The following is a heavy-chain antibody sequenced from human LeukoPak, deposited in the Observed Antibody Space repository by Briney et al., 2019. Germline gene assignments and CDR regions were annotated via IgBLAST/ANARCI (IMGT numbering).Heavy chain of an antibody. J-gene: IGHJ6*03. D-gene: IGHD2-2*01. CDR3: ARGVVPAASYYYYVDD. CDR1: GGTFSSYA. V-gene: IGHV1-69*05. CDR2: IIPIFGTA. Sequence: SVKVSCKASGGTFSSYAISWVRQAPGQGLEWMGRIIPIFGTANYAQKFQGSVTITTDESTGTAYMELSSLRSEDTAVYYCARGVVPAASYYYYVDDWGKATTVTVSS.